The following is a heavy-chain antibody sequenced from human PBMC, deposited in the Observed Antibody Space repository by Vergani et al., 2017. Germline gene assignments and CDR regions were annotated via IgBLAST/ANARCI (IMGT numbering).Heavy chain of an antibody. Sequence: QVQLQEWGAGLLKTSETLSLTCGVSGGSFSAYYWSWIRQAPGMGLEWIGEVNHGGSTNYNPSLKSLVSISVDTSKNQFSLQLTSVTAADSALYFCASIARAPTRRNPPPDYWGQGILVTVSS. V-gene: IGHV4-34*01. J-gene: IGHJ4*02. CDR2: VNHGGST. CDR1: GGSFSAYY. CDR3: ASIARAPTRRNPPPDY. D-gene: IGHD3-16*02.